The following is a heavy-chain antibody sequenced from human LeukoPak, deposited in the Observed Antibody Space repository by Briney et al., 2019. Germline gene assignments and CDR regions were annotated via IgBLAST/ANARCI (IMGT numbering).Heavy chain of an antibody. J-gene: IGHJ4*02. CDR1: GFTFSSYS. CDR2: ISSSSSYI. D-gene: IGHD5-18*01. CDR3: ARSLVYSYGHPYYFDY. V-gene: IGHV3-21*01. Sequence: GGSLRLSCAASGFTFSSYSMNWVRQAPGKGLEWVSCISSSSSYIYYADSVKGRFTISRDNAKNSLYLQMNSLRAEDTAVYYCARSLVYSYGHPYYFDYWGQGTLVAVSS.